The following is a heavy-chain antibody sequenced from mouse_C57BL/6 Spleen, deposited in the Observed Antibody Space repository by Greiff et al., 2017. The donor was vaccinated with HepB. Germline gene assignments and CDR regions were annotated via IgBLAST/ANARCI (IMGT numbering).Heavy chain of an antibody. J-gene: IGHJ2*01. D-gene: IGHD1-1*01. CDR1: GYTFTSYW. CDR3: ASAVVDGYYFDY. CDR2: IDPSDSET. V-gene: IGHV1-52*01. Sequence: QVQLQQPGAELVRPGSSVKLSCKASGYTFTSYWMHWVKQRPIQGLEWIGNIDPSDSETHYNQKFKDKATLTVDKSSSTAYMQLSSLTSEDSAVYYCASAVVDGYYFDYWGQGTTLTVSS.